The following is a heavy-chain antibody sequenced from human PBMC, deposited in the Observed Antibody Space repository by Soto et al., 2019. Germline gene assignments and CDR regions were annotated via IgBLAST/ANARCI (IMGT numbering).Heavy chain of an antibody. CDR2: INHVGGT. CDR3: VRIRYQLPSSVLWLDP. D-gene: IGHD3-16*01. CDR1: GGFLSESY. Sequence: PSETLSLTCAVYGGFLSESYWTWIRQPRGKGLEWIGEINHVGGTNYNPSLKSRVTMSVDTSQNQFSRRLISVTAADTAMYFCVRIRYQLPSSVLWLDPWGQGTPVTVSS. J-gene: IGHJ5*02. V-gene: IGHV4-34*01.